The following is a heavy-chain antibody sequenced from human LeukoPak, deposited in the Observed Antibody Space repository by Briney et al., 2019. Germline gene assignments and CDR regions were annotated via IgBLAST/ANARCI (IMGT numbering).Heavy chain of an antibody. D-gene: IGHD1-26*01. Sequence: GESLKISCKGSGYSFTSYWIGWVRQMPGKGLEWMGIIYPGDSDTRYSPSFQGQVTISADKSINTVYLQWSSLKASDTAMYYCTKGSGSYSDWFDPWGQGTLVTVSA. V-gene: IGHV5-51*01. CDR3: TKGSGSYSDWFDP. J-gene: IGHJ5*02. CDR2: IYPGDSDT. CDR1: GYSFTSYW.